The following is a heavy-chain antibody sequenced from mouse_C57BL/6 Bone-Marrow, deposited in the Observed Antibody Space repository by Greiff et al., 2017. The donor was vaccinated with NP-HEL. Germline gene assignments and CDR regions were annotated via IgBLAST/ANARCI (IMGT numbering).Heavy chain of an antibody. J-gene: IGHJ2*01. CDR3: TRAYYGSSSYYFDN. Sequence: EVKLQESGEGLVKPGGSLKLSCAASGFTFSSYAMSWVRQTPEKRLEWVAYISSGGDYTYYADTVKGRFTISSDNARNTLYLQMSSLKSEDTAMYYCTRAYYGSSSYYFDNWGQGTTITVSS. CDR2: ISSGGDYT. D-gene: IGHD1-1*01. V-gene: IGHV5-9-1*02. CDR1: GFTFSSYA.